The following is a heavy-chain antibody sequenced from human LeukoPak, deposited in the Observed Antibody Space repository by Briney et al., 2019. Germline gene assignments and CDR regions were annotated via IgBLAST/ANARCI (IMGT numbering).Heavy chain of an antibody. CDR3: ARRGGTPFYDY. CDR1: GYYFTDYW. V-gene: IGHV5-51*01. D-gene: IGHD1-1*01. Sequence: GESLKISCKTSGYYFTDYWIGWVRQKPGKGLEWMGIIRADSQITYSLSFQGRVTFSADRSKDTAYLRWSSLKASDTAMYYCARRGGTPFYDYWGQGTLVTVSP. CDR2: IRADSQI. J-gene: IGHJ4*02.